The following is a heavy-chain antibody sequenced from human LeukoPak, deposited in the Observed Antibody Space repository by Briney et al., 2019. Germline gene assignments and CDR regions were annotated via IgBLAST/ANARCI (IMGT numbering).Heavy chain of an antibody. Sequence: SETLSLTCSVSGDSLSGFFCTWIRQPAGKELEWIGRIYTSGTTSYNPSLKSRVSISVDTSKNQVSLRLTSVTAADSAVYYCATEVPTIGRPFDPWGQGILVPVSS. CDR2: IYTSGTT. J-gene: IGHJ5*02. V-gene: IGHV4-4*07. CDR3: ATEVPTIGRPFDP. D-gene: IGHD4/OR15-4a*01. CDR1: GDSLSGFF.